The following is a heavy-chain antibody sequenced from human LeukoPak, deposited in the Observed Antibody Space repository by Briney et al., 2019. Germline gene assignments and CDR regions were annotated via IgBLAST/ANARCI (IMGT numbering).Heavy chain of an antibody. J-gene: IGHJ4*02. V-gene: IGHV3-23*01. CDR1: GFTFSLYA. CDR3: AREISNGWGYFDY. D-gene: IGHD6-19*01. CDR2: ISDDGSIT. Sequence: GGSLRLSCAPSGFTFSLYAMTWVRQAPGKGLEWVSDISDDGSITYYADSVRGRFTISRDNSNNRLYLQMNSLRAEDTAIYYCAREISNGWGYFDYWGQGSLVIVS.